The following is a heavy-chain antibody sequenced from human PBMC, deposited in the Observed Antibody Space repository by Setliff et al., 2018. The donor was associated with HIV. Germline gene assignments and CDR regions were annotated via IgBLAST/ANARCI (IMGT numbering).Heavy chain of an antibody. V-gene: IGHV4-39*01. CDR2: FYYSGSS. Sequence: PSETLSLTCTVSGDSISRRFYYWGWIRQPPGKGLEWIGNFYYSGSSHYNPSLKSRVTISVDTSKNQFSLKLISVSAADTAVYYCAKLLPAAAMARETDSWGQGTLVTVS. D-gene: IGHD2-2*01. J-gene: IGHJ4*02. CDR1: GDSISRRFYY. CDR3: AKLLPAAAMARETDS.